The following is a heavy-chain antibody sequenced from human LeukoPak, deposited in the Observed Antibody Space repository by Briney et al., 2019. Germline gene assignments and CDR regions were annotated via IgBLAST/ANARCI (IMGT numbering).Heavy chain of an antibody. CDR2: ISSSSSYI. J-gene: IGHJ4*02. Sequence: GGSLRLSCAASGFTFSDYYMSWIRQAPGKGLEWVSYISSSSSYIYYADSVKGRFTISRDNAKNSLYLQMNSLRAEDTAVYYCARDRESSSSWLLDYWGQGTLVTVSS. V-gene: IGHV3-11*06. CDR3: ARDRESSSSWLLDY. CDR1: GFTFSDYY. D-gene: IGHD6-13*01.